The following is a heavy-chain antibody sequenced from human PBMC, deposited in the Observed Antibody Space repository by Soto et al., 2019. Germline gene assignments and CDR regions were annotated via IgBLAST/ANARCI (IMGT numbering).Heavy chain of an antibody. D-gene: IGHD2-15*01. CDR3: ARRYCDTGTCQGIALDL. J-gene: IGHJ5*02. CDR1: GFTFSGYD. V-gene: IGHV3-13*01. CDR2: IGSDGKT. Sequence: WGTLRLSCAASGFTFSGYDMHWVRQAPGKGLEWVSAIGSDGKTYYTGSVKGRFTISRGNARNSLYLQMNSLRGGDTGVYYCARRYCDTGTCQGIALDLWGRGTLVTVSS.